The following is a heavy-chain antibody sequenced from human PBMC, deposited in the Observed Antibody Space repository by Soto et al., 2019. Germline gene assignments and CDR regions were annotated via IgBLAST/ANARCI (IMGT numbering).Heavy chain of an antibody. J-gene: IGHJ4*02. CDR1: GFTFTSHA. CDR2: INAGNGNT. D-gene: IGHD7-27*01. CDR3: ARAPINPKWGVTMFDY. V-gene: IGHV1-3*01. Sequence: QVHLVQSATEVKRPGASVKVSCQTSGFTFTSHAIQWVRQAPGQRPEWLGWINAGNGNTKDSRRFQGRITNTRDTAAGTAYMELDSLTSEDTALFYCARAPINPKWGVTMFDYWGQGTLVTVS.